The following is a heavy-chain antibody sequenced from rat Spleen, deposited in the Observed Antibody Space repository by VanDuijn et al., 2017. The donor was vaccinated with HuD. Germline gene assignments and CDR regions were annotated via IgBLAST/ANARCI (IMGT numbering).Heavy chain of an antibody. CDR1: GFTFSDYN. Sequence: EVQLVESGGGLVQPGRSLKLSCAASGFTFSDYNMAWVRQAPKKGLEWVAAITYDGSSTYYRDSMKGRFTISRDNARSTLYLQMDSLRSEDTATYYCARPSYGYPFAYWGQGVMVTVSS. D-gene: IGHD1-7*01. J-gene: IGHJ2*01. CDR2: ITYDGSST. CDR3: ARPSYGYPFAY. V-gene: IGHV5-7*01.